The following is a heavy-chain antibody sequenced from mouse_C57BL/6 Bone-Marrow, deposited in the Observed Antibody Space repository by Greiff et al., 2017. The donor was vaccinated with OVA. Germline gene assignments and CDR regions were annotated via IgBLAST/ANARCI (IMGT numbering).Heavy chain of an antibody. Sequence: EVQLVESGAGLVKPGGSLKLSCAASGFTFSSYAMSWVRQTPEKRLEWVAYISSGGDYIYYADTVKGRFTISRDNARNTLYLQMSSLKSEDTAMYYCTRAGDGYPWFAYWGQGTLVTVSA. J-gene: IGHJ3*01. D-gene: IGHD2-3*01. CDR2: ISSGGDYI. V-gene: IGHV5-9-1*02. CDR3: TRAGDGYPWFAY. CDR1: GFTFSSYA.